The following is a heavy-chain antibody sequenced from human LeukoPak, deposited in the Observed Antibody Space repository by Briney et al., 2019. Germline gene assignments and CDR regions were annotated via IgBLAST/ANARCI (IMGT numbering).Heavy chain of an antibody. CDR3: AKSGGGLDDLLDGGRG. J-gene: IGHJ4*02. D-gene: IGHD4-23*01. CDR1: GFTFSSYS. Sequence: PGGSLRLSCAASGFTFSSYSMNWVRQAPGKGLEWVSSISSSSSYIYYADSVKGRFTISRDNSKNTLYLQMNSLRAEDTAVYYCAKSGGGLDDLLDGGRGWGQGTLVTVSS. V-gene: IGHV3-21*04. CDR2: ISSSSSYI.